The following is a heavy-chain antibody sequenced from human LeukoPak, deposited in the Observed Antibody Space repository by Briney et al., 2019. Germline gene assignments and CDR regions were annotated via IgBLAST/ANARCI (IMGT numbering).Heavy chain of an antibody. Sequence: PGGSLRLSCAASGFTFSSYAMSWVRQAPGKGLEWVSAISGSGGSTYYADSVKGRFTISRDNSKNTLYLQMNSLRAEDTAVYYCAKDCGSSGWYCEDYWGQGILVTVSS. CDR2: ISGSGGST. J-gene: IGHJ4*02. D-gene: IGHD6-19*01. CDR1: GFTFSSYA. CDR3: AKDCGSSGWYCEDY. V-gene: IGHV3-23*01.